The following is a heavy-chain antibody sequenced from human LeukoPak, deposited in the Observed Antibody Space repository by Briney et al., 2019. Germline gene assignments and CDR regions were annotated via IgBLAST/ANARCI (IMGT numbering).Heavy chain of an antibody. J-gene: IGHJ6*03. CDR1: GGSISTGGYY. CDR3: ARETAIYYFMGV. CDR2: IFYSGST. D-gene: IGHD2-21*02. V-gene: IGHV4-31*03. Sequence: SQTLSLTCTVSGGSISTGGYYWTWIRQHPGKGLEGIGYIFYSGSTSYNPSLKSRVTISVDTSKDQFSLKLSSVTAADTAVHYCARETAIYYFMGVWGKGTTVTVSS.